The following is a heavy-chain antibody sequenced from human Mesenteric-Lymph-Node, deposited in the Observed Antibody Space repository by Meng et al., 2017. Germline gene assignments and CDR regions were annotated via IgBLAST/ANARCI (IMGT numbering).Heavy chain of an antibody. D-gene: IGHD3-10*01. CDR2: ILYDGSNK. CDR3: FWLGESHN. CDR1: GFTFSSYW. Sequence: VQLVESGGGLVQPGWSLRLSCAASGFTFSSYWMHWVRQAPGKGLEWVAVILYDGSNKFYADSVKGRFTISRDNSRNTLYLQMNSLRPEDTAVYYCFWLGESHNWGQGALVTVSS. V-gene: IGHV3-30*03. J-gene: IGHJ4*02.